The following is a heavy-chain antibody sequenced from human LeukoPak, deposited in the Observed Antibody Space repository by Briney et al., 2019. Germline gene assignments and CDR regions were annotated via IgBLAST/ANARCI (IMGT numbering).Heavy chain of an antibody. V-gene: IGHV3-7*01. J-gene: IGHJ4*02. D-gene: IGHD5-12*01. CDR1: GLTFNTFW. CDR2: IKHDGSEK. Sequence: GGSLRLSCAAFGLTFNTFWMSWVRQAPGKGLEWVANIKHDGSEKYYVDSVKGRFTLSRDNAKNSLYLQMSSLRADDTAVYYCARVEASGYDYGSFDYWGQGTLVTVSS. CDR3: ARVEASGYDYGSFDY.